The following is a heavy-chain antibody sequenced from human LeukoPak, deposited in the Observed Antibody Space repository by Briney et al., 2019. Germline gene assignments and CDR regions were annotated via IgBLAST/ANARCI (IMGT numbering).Heavy chain of an antibody. CDR2: IYPGDSDT. CDR1: GYSFTSYW. V-gene: IGHV5-51*01. Sequence: GESLKISCKGSGYSFTSYWIGWVRQMPGEGLEWMGIIYPGDSDTRYSPSFQGQVTISADKSISTAYLQWSSLKASDTAMYYCARYSWHRGNLEGSDYYYYYMDVWGKGTTVTVSS. CDR3: ARYSWHRGNLEGSDYYYYYMDV. J-gene: IGHJ6*03. D-gene: IGHD4-23*01.